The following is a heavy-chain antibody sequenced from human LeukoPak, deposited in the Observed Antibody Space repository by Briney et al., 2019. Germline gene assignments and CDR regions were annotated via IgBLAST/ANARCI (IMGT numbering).Heavy chain of an antibody. Sequence: GGSLRLSCAASGFTFRSYWMSWVRQAPGKGLEWVANIKEDGSGKYYVDSVKGRFTISRDNAKNSLYLQMNSLRAEDTAAYYCARLVATIYGWFDPWGQGTLVTVSS. CDR2: IKEDGSGK. D-gene: IGHD5-12*01. J-gene: IGHJ5*02. CDR3: ARLVATIYGWFDP. V-gene: IGHV3-7*04. CDR1: GFTFRSYW.